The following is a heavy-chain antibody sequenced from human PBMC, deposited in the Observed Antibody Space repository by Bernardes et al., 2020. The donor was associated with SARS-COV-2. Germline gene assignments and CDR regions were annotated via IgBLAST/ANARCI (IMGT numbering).Heavy chain of an antibody. CDR2: ITPFSGGT. CDR3: ARSARQLFLRADS. D-gene: IGHD1-1*01. CDR1: GYIFTAYY. Sequence: ASVKVSCKASGYIFTAYYIHWLRQVPGLGLQWMGWITPFSGGTISAAKFQGWVTLTRDTSMNTAYMEVSNLKSDDTAIYFCARSARQLFLRADSWGQGTLVTVS. V-gene: IGHV1-2*04. J-gene: IGHJ4*02.